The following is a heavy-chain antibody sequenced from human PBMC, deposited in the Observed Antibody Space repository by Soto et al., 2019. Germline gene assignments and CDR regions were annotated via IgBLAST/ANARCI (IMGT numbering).Heavy chain of an antibody. Sequence: EVQLVESGGGLVKPGGSLRLSCAASGFTFSSYSMNGGRQAPGKGGGGVSSISSSSSYIYYADSVKGRFTFSRDNPKNSLYLQMNSLRAEDTAVYYCARDVCISTSCYHFDYWGPGTLVTVSS. J-gene: IGHJ4*02. D-gene: IGHD2-2*01. V-gene: IGHV3-21*01. CDR3: ARDVCISTSCYHFDY. CDR2: ISSSSSYI. CDR1: GFTFSSYS.